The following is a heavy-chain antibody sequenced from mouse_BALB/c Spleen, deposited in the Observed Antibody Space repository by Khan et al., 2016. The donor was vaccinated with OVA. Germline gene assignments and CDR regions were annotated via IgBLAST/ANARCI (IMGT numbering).Heavy chain of an antibody. D-gene: IGHD3-3*01. J-gene: IGHJ3*01. CDR3: ARSPPVGDLWFAY. CDR1: GYSITSDYA. CDR2: ISYSGST. Sequence: EVQLQESGPGLVKPSQSLSLTCTVTGYSITSDYAWNWIRQFPGNKLEWMGYISYSGSTSYNPSLKSRISITRDTSKNQFFLPLNSVTTEDTATYYCARSPPVGDLWFAYWGQGTLVTVSA. V-gene: IGHV3-2*02.